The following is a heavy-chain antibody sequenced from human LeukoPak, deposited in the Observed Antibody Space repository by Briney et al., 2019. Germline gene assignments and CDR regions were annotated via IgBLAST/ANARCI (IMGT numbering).Heavy chain of an antibody. CDR3: ARDSIAVAGDYYCYYRDV. CDR2: IYYSGST. Sequence: PSETLSLTFTALGCSISSYNWGWFPQPPGKGLEWFGYIYYSGSTYYNPSLKSRVTISVDTSKNPFSMKRSSVTAADTAVYYCARDSIAVAGDYYCYYRDVWGKGTTVTVSS. D-gene: IGHD6-19*01. J-gene: IGHJ6*03. V-gene: IGHV4-59*13. CDR1: GCSISSYN.